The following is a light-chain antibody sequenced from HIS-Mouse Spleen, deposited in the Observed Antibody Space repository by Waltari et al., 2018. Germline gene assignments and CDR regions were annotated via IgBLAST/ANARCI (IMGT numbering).Light chain of an antibody. Sequence: PGQSITISCTGTSSDVGGYTYVSWYQQHPGKAPKLMIYDVSNRPSGVSNRFSGSKSGNTASLTISGLQAEDEADYYCSSYTSSSTWVFGGGTKLTVL. CDR3: SSYTSSSTWV. CDR2: DVS. J-gene: IGLJ3*02. V-gene: IGLV2-14*03. CDR1: SSDVGGYTY.